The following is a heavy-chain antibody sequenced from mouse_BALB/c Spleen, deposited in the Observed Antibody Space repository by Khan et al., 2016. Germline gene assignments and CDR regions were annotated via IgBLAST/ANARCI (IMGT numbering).Heavy chain of an antibody. D-gene: IGHD2-14*01. J-gene: IGHJ3*01. CDR3: AKRRYRYEGFAY. CDR2: INSDGGST. V-gene: IGHV5-2*03. CDR1: EYEFPSHD. Sequence: EVELVESGGGLVQPGESLKLSCESNEYEFPSHDMSWVRKTPEKRLELVAAINSDGGSTYYPDTMERRFIISRDNTKKTLYLQMSSLRSEDTAMYYCAKRRYRYEGFAYWGQGTLVTVSA.